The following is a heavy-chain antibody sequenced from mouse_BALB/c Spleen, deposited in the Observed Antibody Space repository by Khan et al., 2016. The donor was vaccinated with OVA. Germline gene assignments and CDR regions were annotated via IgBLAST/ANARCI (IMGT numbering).Heavy chain of an antibody. D-gene: IGHD2-3*01. CDR3: ARQPGYYEGSAMDY. CDR1: GFTFSSYG. Sequence: EVELVESGGDLVKPGGSLKLSCAASGFTFSSYGMSWVRQTPDKRLEWVAAISSGGSYTYYPDSLKGRFTISIDNAKNTLYLQMSSLKSEDTAMYYSARQPGYYEGSAMDYWGQGTSVTVSS. CDR2: ISSGGSYT. V-gene: IGHV5-6*01. J-gene: IGHJ4*01.